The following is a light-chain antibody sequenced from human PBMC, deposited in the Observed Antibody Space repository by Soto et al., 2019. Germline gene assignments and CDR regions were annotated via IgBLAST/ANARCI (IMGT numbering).Light chain of an antibody. V-gene: IGKV1-5*03. Sequence: DIQMTQSPSTLSASVGDRVTITCRASQSINKWLAWFQQRPGEAPKVLIYEASNLERGVPSRFSGSGSGTEFTLTISSLQPDDFATYYCRQYSTFPVTFGQGTRLEIK. CDR2: EAS. CDR3: RQYSTFPVT. CDR1: QSINKW. J-gene: IGKJ5*01.